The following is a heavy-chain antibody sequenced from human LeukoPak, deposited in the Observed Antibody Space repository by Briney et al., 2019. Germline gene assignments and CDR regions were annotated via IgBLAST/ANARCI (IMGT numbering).Heavy chain of an antibody. Sequence: GGSLRLSCAASGFTFSSYSMNRVRQAPGKGLEWVSSISSSSSYIYYADSVKGRFTISRDNAKNSLYLQMNSLRAEDTAVYYCARFFYCSSTSCYHMIDYWGQGTLVTVSS. CDR1: GFTFSSYS. V-gene: IGHV3-21*01. CDR2: ISSSSSYI. J-gene: IGHJ4*02. D-gene: IGHD2-2*01. CDR3: ARFFYCSSTSCYHMIDY.